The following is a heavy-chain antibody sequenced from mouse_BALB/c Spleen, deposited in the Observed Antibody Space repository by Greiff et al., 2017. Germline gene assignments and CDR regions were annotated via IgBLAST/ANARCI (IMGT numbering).Heavy chain of an antibody. CDR3: ARYGSSLYYYAMDY. J-gene: IGHJ4*01. V-gene: IGHV10-1*02. D-gene: IGHD1-1*01. CDR2: IRSKSNNYAT. Sequence: EVQRVESGGGLVQPKGSLKLSCAASGFTFNTYAMNWVRQAPGKGLEWVARIRSKSNNYATYYADSVKDRFTISRDDSQSMLYLQMNNLKTEDTAMYYCARYGSSLYYYAMDYWGQGTSVTVSS. CDR1: GFTFNTYA.